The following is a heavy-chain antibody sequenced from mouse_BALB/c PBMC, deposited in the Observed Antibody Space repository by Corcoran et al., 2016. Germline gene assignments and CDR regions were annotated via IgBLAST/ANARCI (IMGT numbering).Heavy chain of an antibody. V-gene: IGHV1S34*01. CDR2: ISCYNGAT. CDR3: ARGRYRYDVMDY. J-gene: IGHJ4*01. CDR1: GYSFSGYY. D-gene: IGHD2-14*01. Sequence: LVKTGASVKISCKASGYSFSGYYMHWVKQSHGKSLEWIGYISCYNGATSYNQKFKGKATFTVDTSSSTAYMQFNSLTSEDSAVYYCARGRYRYDVMDYWVKEPQSPSPQ.